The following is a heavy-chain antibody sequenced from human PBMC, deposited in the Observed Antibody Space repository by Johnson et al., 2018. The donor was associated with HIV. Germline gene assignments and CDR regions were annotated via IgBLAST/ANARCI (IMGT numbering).Heavy chain of an antibody. D-gene: IGHD5-24*01. J-gene: IGHJ3*02. V-gene: IGHV3-11*04. CDR2: IGGSDTTI. Sequence: QVQLVESGGGLVKPGGSLRLSCAASGFTFSDYYMSWIRQAPGKGLEWVSYIGGSDTTIYYADSVKGRFTISRDNAKNLIYLQMNSLRADDTAVYYGAREGGATILGVTDAFDIWGQGTMVSVS. CDR3: AREGGATILGVTDAFDI. CDR1: GFTFSDYY.